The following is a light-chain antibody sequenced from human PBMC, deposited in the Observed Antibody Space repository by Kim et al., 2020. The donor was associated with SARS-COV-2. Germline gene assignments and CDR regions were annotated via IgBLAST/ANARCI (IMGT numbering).Light chain of an antibody. CDR1: KKIGTG. CDR3: QIYSNVPYT. Sequence: ASVGDRVTITCQASKKIGTGLAWNKQKPGRARRLMSYLASTLENGVPSRFSGTGSGTQFSLSFASLQPDDFATYYCQIYSNVPYTFGQGTKLEI. J-gene: IGKJ2*01. CDR2: LAS. V-gene: IGKV1-5*03.